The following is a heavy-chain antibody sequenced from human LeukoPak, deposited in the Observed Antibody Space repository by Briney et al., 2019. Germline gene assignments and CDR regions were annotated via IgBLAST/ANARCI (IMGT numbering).Heavy chain of an antibody. CDR2: ISGSGGST. D-gene: IGHD6-19*01. CDR3: SKRRRGIAMAGTAVDY. CDR1: GFTFSSYA. V-gene: IGHV3-23*01. Sequence: GGSLRLSCAASGFTFSSYAMSWVRQAPGKGLEWVSAISGSGGSTYYADSVKGRFTISRDNSKNTLYLQMNSLRAEDTAVYYLSKRRRGIAMAGTAVDYWGRGTVVTVSS. J-gene: IGHJ4*02.